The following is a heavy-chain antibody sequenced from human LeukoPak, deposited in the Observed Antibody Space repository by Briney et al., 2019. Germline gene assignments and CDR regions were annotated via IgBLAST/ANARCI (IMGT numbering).Heavy chain of an antibody. V-gene: IGHV4-59*01. J-gene: IGHJ6*02. CDR3: AREDPQTTVPEGLDV. D-gene: IGHD4-17*01. Sequence: PSETLSLTCTVSGGSISTFYWSWLRQPPGKGLEWIGYIYYSGSTNYHPSLKSRVTISVDTSKNQFSLRLSSVTAADTAVYYCAREDPQTTVPEGLDVWGQGTPVTVSS. CDR2: IYYSGST. CDR1: GGSISTFY.